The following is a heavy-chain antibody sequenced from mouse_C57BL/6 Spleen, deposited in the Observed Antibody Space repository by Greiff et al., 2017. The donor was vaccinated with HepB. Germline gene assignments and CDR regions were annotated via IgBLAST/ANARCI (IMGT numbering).Heavy chain of an antibody. CDR3: ARSDYGSSFAY. CDR2: IYPGDGDT. CDR1: GYAFSSSW. Sequence: VQGVESGPELVKPGASVKISCKASGYAFSSSWMNWVKQRPGKGLEWIGRIYPGDGDTNYNGKFKGKATLTADKSSSTAYMQLSSLTSEDSAVYFCARSDYGSSFAYWGQGTLVTVSA. D-gene: IGHD1-1*01. J-gene: IGHJ3*01. V-gene: IGHV1-82*01.